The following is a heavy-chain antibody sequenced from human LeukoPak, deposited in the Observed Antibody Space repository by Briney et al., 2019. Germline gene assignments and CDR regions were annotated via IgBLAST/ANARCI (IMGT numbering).Heavy chain of an antibody. V-gene: IGHV3-48*02. CDR3: AKRRRYCSSTSCYDYFDY. J-gene: IGHJ4*02. Sequence: GGSLRLSCAASGFTFSSYSMNWVRQAPGKGLEWVSYISSSSSTIYYADSVKGRFTISRDNAKNSLYLQMNSLRDEDTAVYYCAKRRRYCSSTSCYDYFDYWGQGTLVTVSS. CDR2: ISSSSSTI. D-gene: IGHD2-2*01. CDR1: GFTFSSYS.